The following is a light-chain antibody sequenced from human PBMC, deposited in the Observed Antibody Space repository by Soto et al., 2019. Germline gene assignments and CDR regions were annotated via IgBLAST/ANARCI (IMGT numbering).Light chain of an antibody. J-gene: IGKJ4*01. Sequence: EIVLTQSPATLSLSPGERATLSCRASQSISSYLAWYQKKPGQPPRLLIYDASNRATDIPARFSGSGSGTDFTLTISSLAPEDFAIYYSQQRNSWPLTFGGGSKVEIK. CDR3: QQRNSWPLT. CDR1: QSISSY. V-gene: IGKV3-11*01. CDR2: DAS.